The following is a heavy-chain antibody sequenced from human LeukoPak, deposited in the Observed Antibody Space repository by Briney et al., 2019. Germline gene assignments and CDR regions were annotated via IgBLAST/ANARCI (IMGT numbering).Heavy chain of an antibody. CDR1: GLRSSSYS. D-gene: IGHD1-26*01. Sequence: PGGSLRLSCATSGLRSSSYSMSWVREAPGKGLEWVANIDQDESERNYVDSAKGRFTISRDGAKNSVYLQMNSLKDEDTAVYYCAIAVGWELGYWGQGTLVTVSS. V-gene: IGHV3-7*01. J-gene: IGHJ4*02. CDR3: AIAVGWELGY. CDR2: IDQDESER.